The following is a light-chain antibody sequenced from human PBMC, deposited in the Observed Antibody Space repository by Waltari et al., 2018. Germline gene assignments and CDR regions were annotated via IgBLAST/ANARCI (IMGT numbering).Light chain of an antibody. Sequence: DIQMTQSPSSLSASVGDRVTITCQASQDIYNYLNWYQQKPGKAPRLLIYDASNLETGVPSRFSGSRSGTDFTFTISSLQPEDFATYYCQQYDDPLYSFGQGTKVENK. V-gene: IGKV1-33*01. CDR1: QDIYNY. CDR3: QQYDDPLYS. CDR2: DAS. J-gene: IGKJ2*03.